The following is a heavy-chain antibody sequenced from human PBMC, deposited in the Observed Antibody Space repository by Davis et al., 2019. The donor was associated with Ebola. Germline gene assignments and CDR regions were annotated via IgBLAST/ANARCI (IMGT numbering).Heavy chain of an antibody. J-gene: IGHJ6*02. CDR3: ARAGDRHYYYYGMDV. V-gene: IGHV3-48*04. Sequence: GESLKISCAASGFTFSSYSMNWVRQAPGKGLEWVSYISSSSSTIYYADSVKGRFTISRDNAKNSLYLQMNSLRAEDTAVYYCARAGDRHYYYYGMDVWGQGTTVTVSS. CDR1: GFTFSSYS. CDR2: ISSSSSTI. D-gene: IGHD7-27*01.